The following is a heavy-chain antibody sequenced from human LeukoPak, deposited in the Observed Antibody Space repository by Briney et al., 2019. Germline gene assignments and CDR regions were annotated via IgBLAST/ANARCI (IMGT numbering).Heavy chain of an antibody. V-gene: IGHV1-69*13. CDR1: GGTFSTYA. D-gene: IGHD5-18*01. Sequence: ASVKVSCKASGGTFSTYAISWVRQAPGQGLEWMGGIIPIFGTANYAQKFQGRVTITADESTSTAYMELSSLRSEDTAVYYCARAESYPGYSYGYYWGQGTLVTVSS. CDR2: IIPIFGTA. CDR3: ARAESYPGYSYGYY. J-gene: IGHJ4*02.